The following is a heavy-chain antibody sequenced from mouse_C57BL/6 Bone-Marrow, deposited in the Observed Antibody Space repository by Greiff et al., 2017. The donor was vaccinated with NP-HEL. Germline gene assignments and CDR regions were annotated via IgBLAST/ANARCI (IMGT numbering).Heavy chain of an antibody. CDR3: ARNDYGSSYEAWFAY. D-gene: IGHD1-1*01. CDR2: IHPNSGST. Sequence: QVQLQQPGAELVKPGASVKLSCKASGYTFTSYWMHWVKQRPGQGLEWIGMIHPNSGSTNYNEKFKSKATLTVDKSSSTAYMQRSSLTSEDSAVYYCARNDYGSSYEAWFAYWGQGTLVTVSA. CDR1: GYTFTSYW. J-gene: IGHJ3*01. V-gene: IGHV1-64*01.